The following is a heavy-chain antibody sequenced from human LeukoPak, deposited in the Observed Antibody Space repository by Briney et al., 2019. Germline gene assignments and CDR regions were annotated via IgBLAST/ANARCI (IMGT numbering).Heavy chain of an antibody. Sequence: GRSRRPSCTASGFTLSSFAMSWVRQAPGDGLEWVAAIISSGVSTYNADSVKGRFTISRDNSKNTLYLQMNSLRAEDTAVYYCARRYYDILTGYYKSPSVDYWGQGTRVTVSS. CDR2: IISSGVST. J-gene: IGHJ4*02. CDR3: ARRYYDILTGYYKSPSVDY. D-gene: IGHD3-9*01. V-gene: IGHV3-23*01. CDR1: GFTLSSFA.